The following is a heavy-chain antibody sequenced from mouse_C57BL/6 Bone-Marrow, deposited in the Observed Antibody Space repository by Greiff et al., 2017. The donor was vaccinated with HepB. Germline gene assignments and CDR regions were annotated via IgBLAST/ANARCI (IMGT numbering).Heavy chain of an antibody. D-gene: IGHD2-4*01. CDR2: IDPNSGGT. CDR3: ARMGYPLRYDYDGAWFAY. Sequence: QVQLKESGAELVKPGASVKLSCKASGYTFTSYWMHWVKQRPGRGLEWIGRIDPNSGGTKYNEKFKSKATLTVDKPSSTAYMQLSSLTSEDSAVYYCARMGYPLRYDYDGAWFAYWGQGTLVTVSA. J-gene: IGHJ3*01. CDR1: GYTFTSYW. V-gene: IGHV1-72*01.